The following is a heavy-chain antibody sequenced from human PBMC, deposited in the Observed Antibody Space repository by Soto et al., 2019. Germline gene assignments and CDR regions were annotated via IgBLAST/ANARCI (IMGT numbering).Heavy chain of an antibody. D-gene: IGHD3-22*01. V-gene: IGHV3-74*01. CDR1: GFTFSSYW. CDR3: ARVDYYDSSGPLDY. Sequence: GSLRLSFAASGFTFSSYWMHWVRQAPGKGLVWVSRINSDGRSTSYADSVKGRFTISRDNAKNTLYLQMNSLRAEDTAVYYCARVDYYDSSGPLDYSGQGTLVTVSS. CDR2: INSDGRST. J-gene: IGHJ4*02.